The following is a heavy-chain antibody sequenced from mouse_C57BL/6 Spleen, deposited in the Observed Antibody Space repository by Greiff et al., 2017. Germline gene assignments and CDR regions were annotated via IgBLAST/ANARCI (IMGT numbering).Heavy chain of an antibody. D-gene: IGHD2-4*01. CDR2: IWSGGST. Sequence: QVQLQQSGPGLVQPSQSLSITCTVSGFSLTSYGVHWVRQSPGKGLEWLGVIWSGGSTDYNAAFISRLSISKDNSKSQVFFKMNSLQADDTAIYYCARCYDYDGAMDYWGQGTSVTVSS. CDR3: ARCYDYDGAMDY. J-gene: IGHJ4*01. CDR1: GFSLTSYG. V-gene: IGHV2-2*01.